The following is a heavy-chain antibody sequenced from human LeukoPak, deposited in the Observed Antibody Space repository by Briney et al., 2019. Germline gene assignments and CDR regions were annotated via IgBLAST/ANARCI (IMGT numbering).Heavy chain of an antibody. D-gene: IGHD5-12*01. CDR3: AKNGGYSGYDLVY. Sequence: AFISYDGSNKYYADSVKGRFTISRDNSKNTLYLQMNSLRAEDTAVYYCAKNGGYSGYDLVYWGQGTLVTVSS. CDR2: ISYDGSNK. V-gene: IGHV3-30*18. J-gene: IGHJ4*02.